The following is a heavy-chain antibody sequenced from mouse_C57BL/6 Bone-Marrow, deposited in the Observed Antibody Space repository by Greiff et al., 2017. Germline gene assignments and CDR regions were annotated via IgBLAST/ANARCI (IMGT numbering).Heavy chain of an antibody. V-gene: IGHV8-8*01. CDR2: SWWDDGK. CDR1: GISLSTFGMG. D-gene: IGHD2-10*02. J-gene: IGHJ3*01. Sequence: QVTLKVSGPGISQPSQTLSLTCSFSGISLSTFGMGVGWTRQPSGRGLEWPAHSWWDDGKYYHGARKSRLTISKDTTKTQTVLKIANVDTSDTSADYCSRPYAGPAWFAYWGQGTLVTVSA. CDR3: SRPYAGPAWFAY.